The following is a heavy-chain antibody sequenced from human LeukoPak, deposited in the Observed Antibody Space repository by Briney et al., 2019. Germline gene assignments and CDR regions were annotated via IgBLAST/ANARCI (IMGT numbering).Heavy chain of an antibody. D-gene: IGHD2-8*01. J-gene: IGHJ5*02. CDR3: AKGDGVNHYHWFDP. V-gene: IGHV3-23*01. CDR1: GFTFSSYA. Sequence: PGGSLRLSCAASGFTFSSYAMNWVRQAPGKGLEWVSGIRGSGDTTYYADSVKGRRFTISRDNSKNTLYLQMNSVRAEDTAVYYCAKGDGVNHYHWFDPWGQGTLVTVSS. CDR2: IRGSGDTT.